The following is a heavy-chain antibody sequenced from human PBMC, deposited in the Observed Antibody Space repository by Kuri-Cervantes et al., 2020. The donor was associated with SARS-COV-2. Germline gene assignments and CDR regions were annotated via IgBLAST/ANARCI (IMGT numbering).Heavy chain of an antibody. Sequence: ESPKISCAASGFTFSSYDMHWVRQATGKGLEWVSAIGTAGDTYYPGSVKGRFTISRENAKNSLYLQMSSLRAGDTAVYYCVRDGDHWNFDYWAQGTLVTVSS. D-gene: IGHD1-1*01. CDR3: VRDGDHWNFDY. J-gene: IGHJ4*02. V-gene: IGHV3-13*01. CDR2: IGTAGDT. CDR1: GFTFSSYD.